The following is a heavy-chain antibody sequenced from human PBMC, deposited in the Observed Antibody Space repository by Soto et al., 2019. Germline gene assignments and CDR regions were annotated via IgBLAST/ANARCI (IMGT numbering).Heavy chain of an antibody. CDR2: IYYSWST. J-gene: IGHJ4*02. D-gene: IGHD5-12*01. Sequence: SETLSLTCTFSGGSISSGGYYWSWVRQHPGKGLEWIGYIYYSWSTYYNPSLKSRVTISVDTSKNQFSLKLSSVTAADTAVYYCARSHIVPRLFMYPYDYWGQGTLVTVSS. V-gene: IGHV4-31*03. CDR1: GGSISSGGYY. CDR3: ARSHIVPRLFMYPYDY.